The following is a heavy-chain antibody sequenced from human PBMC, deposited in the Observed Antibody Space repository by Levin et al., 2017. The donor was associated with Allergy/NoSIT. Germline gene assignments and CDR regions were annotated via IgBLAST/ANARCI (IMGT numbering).Heavy chain of an antibody. V-gene: IGHV3-23*01. Sequence: LSLNCAASGFTFSSSAMSWVRQAPGKGLEWVSAISGSGGSTYYADSVKGRFTISRDNSKNTLYLQMNSLRAEDTAVYYCAKVRDDILTGYDYWGQGTLVTVSS. D-gene: IGHD3-9*01. CDR1: GFTFSSSA. CDR2: ISGSGGST. J-gene: IGHJ4*02. CDR3: AKVRDDILTGYDY.